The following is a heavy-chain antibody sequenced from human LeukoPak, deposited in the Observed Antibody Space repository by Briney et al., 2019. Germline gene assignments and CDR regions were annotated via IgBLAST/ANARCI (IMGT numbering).Heavy chain of an antibody. V-gene: IGHV3-21*01. CDR1: GFTFDDYG. J-gene: IGHJ4*02. D-gene: IGHD4-11*01. CDR3: ARDLSDYSDGFDY. CDR2: ISSSSSYI. Sequence: PGGSLRLSCAASGFTFDDYGMNWVRQAPGKGLEWVSSISSSSSYIYYADSVKGRFTISRDNARNSLYLQMNSLRAEDTAVYYCARDLSDYSDGFDYWGQGTLVTVSS.